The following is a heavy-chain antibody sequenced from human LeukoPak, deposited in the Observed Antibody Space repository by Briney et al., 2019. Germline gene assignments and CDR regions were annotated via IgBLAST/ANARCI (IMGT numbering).Heavy chain of an antibody. J-gene: IGHJ4*02. V-gene: IGHV1-18*04. Sequence: ASVKVSCKASGYTFTGYYIHWVRQAPGQGLEWMGWISAYNGKTYYAQKFQGRVTVTTDTSTSTAYMDLGTLRSDDTAVYYCARTNLDCKNGVCYDYWGQGTPVTVSS. CDR1: GYTFTGYY. CDR3: ARTNLDCKNGVCYDY. CDR2: ISAYNGKT. D-gene: IGHD2-8*01.